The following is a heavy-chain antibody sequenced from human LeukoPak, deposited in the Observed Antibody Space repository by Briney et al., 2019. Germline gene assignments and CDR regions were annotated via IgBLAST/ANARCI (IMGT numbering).Heavy chain of an antibody. CDR1: GYTFTSYD. CDR3: VRTPPNWGFDY. D-gene: IGHD7-27*01. Sequence: ASVKVSCKASGYTFTSYDFNWVRQAPGQGPEWIGWMNPNSGTTGYAQKFQGRVTMTRDTSISTAYMELSSLRSEDTAIYYCVRTPPNWGFDYWGQGTLVTVSS. J-gene: IGHJ4*02. CDR2: MNPNSGTT. V-gene: IGHV1-8*01.